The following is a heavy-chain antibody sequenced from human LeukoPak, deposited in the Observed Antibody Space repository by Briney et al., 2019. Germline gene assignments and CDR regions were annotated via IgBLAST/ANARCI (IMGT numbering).Heavy chain of an antibody. J-gene: IGHJ4*02. CDR3: ARDSISQSGYDHLDY. Sequence: ASVKVSCKVSGYTLTELSMHWVRQAPGKGLEWMGGFDPEDGETIYAQKFQGRVTITADESTSTAYMELSSLRSEDTAVYYCARDSISQSGYDHLDYWGQGTLVTVSS. CDR2: FDPEDGET. CDR1: GYTLTELS. D-gene: IGHD5-12*01. V-gene: IGHV1-24*01.